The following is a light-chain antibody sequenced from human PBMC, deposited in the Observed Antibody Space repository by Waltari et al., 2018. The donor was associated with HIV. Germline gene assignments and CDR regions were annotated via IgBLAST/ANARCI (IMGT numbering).Light chain of an antibody. Sequence: IQMTQSPSSLSASVGGRVTITCRASQGIGTSLAWYQQKPGKAPHLLIYAASCLQSGVPSRFSGSGSGTVFTLTISDLQPEDSASYYCQQANNFPLSFGGGTKVQV. J-gene: IGKJ4*01. CDR3: QQANNFPLS. CDR2: AAS. V-gene: IGKV1-12*01. CDR1: QGIGTS.